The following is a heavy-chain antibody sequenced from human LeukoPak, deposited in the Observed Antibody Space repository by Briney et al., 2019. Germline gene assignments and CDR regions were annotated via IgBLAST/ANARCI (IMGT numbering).Heavy chain of an antibody. CDR2: IYYSGST. J-gene: IGHJ6*02. CDR1: GGSISSYY. V-gene: IGHV4-59*01. D-gene: IGHD1-26*01. Sequence: SETLSLTCTVSGGSISSYYWSWIRQPPGKGLEWIGYIYYSGSTNYNPSLKSRVTISVDTPKNQFSLKLSSVTAADTAVYYCASSTGATYYYGMDVWGQGTTVTVSS. CDR3: ASSTGATYYYGMDV.